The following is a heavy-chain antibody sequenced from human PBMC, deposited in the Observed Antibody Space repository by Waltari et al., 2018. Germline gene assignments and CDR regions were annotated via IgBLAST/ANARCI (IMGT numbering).Heavy chain of an antibody. CDR1: GGSISSYY. J-gene: IGHJ4*02. Sequence: QVQLQESGPGLVKPSETLSLTCTVSGGSISSYYWSWIRQPPGKGLECIGYIYYSGSTNYNPSLKSRVTISVDTSKNQFSLKLSSVTAADTAVYYCARAGVYDFWSGYNDYWGQGTLVTVSS. V-gene: IGHV4-59*01. D-gene: IGHD3-3*01. CDR3: ARAGVYDFWSGYNDY. CDR2: IYYSGST.